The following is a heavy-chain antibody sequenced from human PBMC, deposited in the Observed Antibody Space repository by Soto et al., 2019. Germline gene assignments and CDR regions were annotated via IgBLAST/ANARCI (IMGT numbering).Heavy chain of an antibody. CDR1: GYSISSGYY. J-gene: IGHJ6*02. Sequence: SETLSLTCAVSGYSISSGYYWGWIRQPPGKGLEWIGSIYHSGSTYYNPSLKSRVTISVDTSKNQFSLKLSSVTAADTAVYYCASCSSLSDYYYAMDVWGQGTTVTVSS. CDR3: ASCSSLSDYYYAMDV. V-gene: IGHV4-38-2*01. CDR2: IYHSGST. D-gene: IGHD2-15*01.